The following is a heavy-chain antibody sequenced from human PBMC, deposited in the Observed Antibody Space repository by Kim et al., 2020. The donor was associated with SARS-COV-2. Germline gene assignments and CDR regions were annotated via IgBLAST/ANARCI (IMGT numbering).Heavy chain of an antibody. D-gene: IGHD6-19*01. V-gene: IGHV1-69*13. CDR1: GGTFSSYA. Sequence: SVKVSCKASGGTFSSYAISWVRQAPGQGLEWMGGIIPIFGTANYAQKFQGRVTITADESTSTAYMELSSLRSEDTAVYYCARVEPIAVAGNLYYYYGMDVWGQGTTVTVSS. CDR3: ARVEPIAVAGNLYYYYGMDV. CDR2: IIPIFGTA. J-gene: IGHJ6*02.